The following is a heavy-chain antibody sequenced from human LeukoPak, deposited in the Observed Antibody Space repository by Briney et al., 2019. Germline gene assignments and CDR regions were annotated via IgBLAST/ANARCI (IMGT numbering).Heavy chain of an antibody. D-gene: IGHD3-10*02. J-gene: IGHJ6*04. V-gene: IGHV3-7*01. CDR1: GFVFSNFR. CDR2: VKHDGSEK. Sequence: PGGSLRLSCVGSGFVFSNFRMTWVRQSPGKGLEWVANVKHDGSEKHYVESVKGRFTISRDNSNNTLYLQMDRLRAEDTAVYYCAELGITMIGGVWGKGTTVTISS. CDR3: AELGITMIGGV.